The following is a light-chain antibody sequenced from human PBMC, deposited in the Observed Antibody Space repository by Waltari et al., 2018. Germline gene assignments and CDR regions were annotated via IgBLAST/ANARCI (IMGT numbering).Light chain of an antibody. CDR3: TSYTSRHTLV. Sequence: QSALTQPASVSGSPGQSSTISCTGSSLYAGGYDFVSWYRQPPGKAPKVVIFDVNNRPSGVSDRVSGSKSGNTASLTISGLQAEDEGDYYCTSYTSRHTLVFGGGTKVTVL. CDR1: SLYAGGYDF. CDR2: DVN. V-gene: IGLV2-14*01. J-gene: IGLJ1*01.